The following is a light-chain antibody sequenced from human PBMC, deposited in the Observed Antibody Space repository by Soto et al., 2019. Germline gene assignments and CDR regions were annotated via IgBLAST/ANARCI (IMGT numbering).Light chain of an antibody. J-gene: IGLJ1*01. V-gene: IGLV2-14*01. Sequence: QSVLTQPTSVSGSPGQSITISCSGTSSDVGGYNYVSWYQQNPGKAPKLIIYEVSNRPSGVSNRFSGSKSGNTASLTISGLQAEDEADYYCISYSGSSSSCVFGAGTKVTVL. CDR1: SSDVGGYNY. CDR2: EVS. CDR3: ISYSGSSSSCV.